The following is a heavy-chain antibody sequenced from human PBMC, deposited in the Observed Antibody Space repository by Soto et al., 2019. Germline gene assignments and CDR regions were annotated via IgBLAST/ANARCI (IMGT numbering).Heavy chain of an antibody. Sequence: EVQLVESGGGLVQPGGSLRLSCAASGFTFSNYDMHWVRQVTGKGLEWVSTIGTAGDTYYPGSVKGRITISRENAKNSLYLQINSLRAEGTDVYYCARGRLISLYYFCYWGQGTLVTVSS. CDR1: GFTFSNYD. D-gene: IGHD2-15*01. J-gene: IGHJ4*02. V-gene: IGHV3-13*01. CDR3: ARGRLISLYYFCY. CDR2: IGTAGDT.